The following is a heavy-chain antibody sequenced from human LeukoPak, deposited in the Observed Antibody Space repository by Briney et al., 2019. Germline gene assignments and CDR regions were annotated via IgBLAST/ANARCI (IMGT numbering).Heavy chain of an antibody. CDR1: GFTFSSYA. CDR2: ISASGGST. Sequence: PGGSLRLSCAASGFTFSSYAMSWVRQAPGKGLEWVSSISASGGSTYYADSVKGRFTISRDNSKNTLDLEMLSLRTEDTAVYYCTREFTSFNSGWFFQYWGQGALVFVST. V-gene: IGHV3-23*01. D-gene: IGHD6-13*01. J-gene: IGHJ1*01. CDR3: TREFTSFNSGWFFQY.